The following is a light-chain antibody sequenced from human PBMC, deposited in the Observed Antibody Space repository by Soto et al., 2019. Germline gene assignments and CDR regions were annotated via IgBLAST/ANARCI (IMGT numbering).Light chain of an antibody. V-gene: IGKV1-5*01. CDR3: QRYNSNSRT. Sequence: DIQMTQSPSTLSASVGDRVTITCRASQNVNKWVAWYQQKPGKAPKFLIYDASILESGVPSRFSGSVSGTEFTLSISSLQPDDFATYYCQRYNSNSRTFGQGTRV. J-gene: IGKJ1*01. CDR2: DAS. CDR1: QNVNKW.